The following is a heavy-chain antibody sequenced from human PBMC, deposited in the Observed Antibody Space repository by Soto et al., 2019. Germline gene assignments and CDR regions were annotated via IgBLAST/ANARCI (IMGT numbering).Heavy chain of an antibody. Sequence: QAQLMQSGAEVKEPGSSVKVSCKASGGTFSGYAISWVRQAPGRGLEWLGGIIPIFGITNYAQKFQNRLTIAADESSATVYMDLRSLTSDDSAIYYCSRDPRSITGTTSSEDFQHWGQGTLVSVS. CDR2: IIPIFGIT. CDR3: SRDPRSITGTTSSEDFQH. V-gene: IGHV1-69*01. CDR1: GGTFSGYA. J-gene: IGHJ1*01. D-gene: IGHD1-1*01.